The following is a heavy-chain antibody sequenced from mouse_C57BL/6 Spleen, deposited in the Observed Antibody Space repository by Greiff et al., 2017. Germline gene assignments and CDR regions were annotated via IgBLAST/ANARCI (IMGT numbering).Heavy chain of an antibody. CDR2: IDPENGDT. J-gene: IGHJ3*01. V-gene: IGHV14-4*01. CDR1: GFNIKDDY. D-gene: IGHD3-2*02. Sequence: EVQLQQSGAELVRPGASVKLSCTASGFNIKDDYMHWVKQRPEQGLEWIGWIDPENGDTEYASKFQGKATITADTSSNTAYLQLSSLTSEDTAVYYCTTLGSSGYPWFAYWGQGTLVTVSA. CDR3: TTLGSSGYPWFAY.